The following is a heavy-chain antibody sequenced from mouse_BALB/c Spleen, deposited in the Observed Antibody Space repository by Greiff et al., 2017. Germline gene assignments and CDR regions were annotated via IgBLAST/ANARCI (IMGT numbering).Heavy chain of an antibody. Sequence: QVQLQQSGPGLVAPSQSLSITCTVSGFSLTGYGVNWVRQPPGKGLEWLGMIWGDGSTDYNSALKSRLSISKDNSKSQVFLKMNSLQTDDTARYYCARARRYYAMDYWGQGTSVTVSS. CDR3: ARARRYYAMDY. CDR2: IWGDGST. J-gene: IGHJ4*01. V-gene: IGHV2-6-7*01. CDR1: GFSLTGYG.